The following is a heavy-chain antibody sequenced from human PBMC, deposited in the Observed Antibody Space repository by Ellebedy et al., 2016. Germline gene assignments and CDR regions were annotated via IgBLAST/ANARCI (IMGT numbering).Heavy chain of an antibody. CDR3: ARGNHYYDSTGYHD. CDR2: INSYNGDT. V-gene: IGHV1-18*01. D-gene: IGHD3-22*01. J-gene: IGHJ4*02. CDR1: GYTFTNYG. Sequence: ASVKVSCXASGYTFTNYGITWVRQAPGQGLEWMGWINSYNGDTNYAQKLQGRVTVTTDTSTNTAYMELRSLRSDDKAVYYCARGNHYYDSTGYHDWGQGTLVTVSS.